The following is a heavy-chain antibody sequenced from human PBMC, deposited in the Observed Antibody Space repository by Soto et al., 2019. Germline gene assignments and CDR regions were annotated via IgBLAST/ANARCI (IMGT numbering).Heavy chain of an antibody. Sequence: QVQLQESGPGLVKPSETLSLTCTVSGGSISSYYWSWIRQPPGKGLEWVGYIYYSGSTTYNPSLKSLLTISVDTSKNQFSLKLRSVTAADTAVYYCARLGRWLQALDSWGQGTLVTVSS. D-gene: IGHD5-12*01. J-gene: IGHJ4*02. CDR1: GGSISSYY. V-gene: IGHV4-59*08. CDR2: IYYSGST. CDR3: ARLGRWLQALDS.